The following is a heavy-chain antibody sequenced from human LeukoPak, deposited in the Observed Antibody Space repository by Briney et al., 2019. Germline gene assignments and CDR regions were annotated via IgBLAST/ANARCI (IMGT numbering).Heavy chain of an antibody. CDR2: IYYSAST. Sequence: SETLSLTCTVSGGSLSSSSYYWGWIRQPPGKGLEWIGSIYYSASTYYNPSLKSRVTISVDTSENQFSLKLSSVTAADTAAYYCASSGQGDYSNYAGHWFDPWGQGTLVTVSS. CDR1: GGSLSSSSYY. D-gene: IGHD4-11*01. V-gene: IGHV4-39*01. J-gene: IGHJ5*02. CDR3: ASSGQGDYSNYAGHWFDP.